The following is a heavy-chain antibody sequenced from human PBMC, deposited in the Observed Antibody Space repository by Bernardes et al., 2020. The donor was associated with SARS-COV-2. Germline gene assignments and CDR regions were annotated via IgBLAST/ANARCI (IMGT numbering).Heavy chain of an antibody. CDR3: VTRNCSRTSCFFDY. Sequence: GSLRLSCSVSGFTFSDFAMHWVRQAPGKGLEYVSAINSNGASTYYADSVKGRFTVSRDNSKNTLYLQMSSLRPEDTALYYCVTRNCSRTSCFFDYWGQGTLVTVSS. J-gene: IGHJ4*02. CDR1: GFTFSDFA. CDR2: INSNGAST. V-gene: IGHV3-64D*08. D-gene: IGHD2-2*01.